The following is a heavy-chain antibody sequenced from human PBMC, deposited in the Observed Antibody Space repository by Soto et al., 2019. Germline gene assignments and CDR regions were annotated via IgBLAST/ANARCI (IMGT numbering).Heavy chain of an antibody. CDR3: ATAGETVAGFY. CDR1: GGSISSRSYY. Sequence: SETLSLTCTVSGGSISSRSYYWGWIRQPPGKGLEWIGRIYYSGNTYYNPSLKSRVTISVDTSKNQFSLKVSSVTAADTAVYYCATAGETVAGFYWGQGTLVTVS. D-gene: IGHD6-19*01. CDR2: IYYSGNT. V-gene: IGHV4-39*01. J-gene: IGHJ4*02.